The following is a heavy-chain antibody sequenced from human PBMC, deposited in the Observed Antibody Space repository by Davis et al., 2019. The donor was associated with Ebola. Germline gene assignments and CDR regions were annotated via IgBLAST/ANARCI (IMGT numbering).Heavy chain of an antibody. Sequence: AASVKVSCKAPGFTFSGSAMQWVRQARGQGLEWMGWIVLGSGNTNYAQKFQGRVTITRDMSTSTSYLDLSNLRSEDTAVYYCAASAGTVGKFDYWGQGTLVTVSS. CDR2: IVLGSGNT. J-gene: IGHJ4*01. CDR3: AASAGTVGKFDY. V-gene: IGHV1-58*02. D-gene: IGHD1-14*01. CDR1: GFTFSGSA.